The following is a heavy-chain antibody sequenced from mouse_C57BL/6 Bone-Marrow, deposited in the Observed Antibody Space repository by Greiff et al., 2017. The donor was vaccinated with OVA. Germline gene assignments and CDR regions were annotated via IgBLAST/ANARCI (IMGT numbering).Heavy chain of an antibody. V-gene: IGHV5-4*01. CDR1: GFTFSSYA. Sequence: EVQLVESGGGLVKPGGSLKLSCAASGFTFSSYAMSWVRQTPEKRLEWVATISDGGSYTYYPDNVKGRFTISRDNAKNNLYLQMSHLKSEDTAMYYCEKYGSSNYYAMDYWGQGTSVTVSS. CDR3: EKYGSSNYYAMDY. J-gene: IGHJ4*01. D-gene: IGHD1-1*01. CDR2: ISDGGSYT.